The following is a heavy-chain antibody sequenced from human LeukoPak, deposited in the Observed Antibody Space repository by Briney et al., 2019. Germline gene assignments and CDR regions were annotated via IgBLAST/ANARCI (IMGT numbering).Heavy chain of an antibody. CDR1: GFTFSSYA. Sequence: GGSLRLSCAASGFTFSSYAMSWVRQAPGKGLEWVSRVSGSGANTYYADSVKGRFTISRDNSKNTLYLQMSSLRAEDTAIYYCAKASWVSSTDAVRWGQGTLVTVSS. D-gene: IGHD3-16*01. CDR3: AKASWVSSTDAVR. CDR2: VSGSGANT. V-gene: IGHV3-23*01. J-gene: IGHJ4*02.